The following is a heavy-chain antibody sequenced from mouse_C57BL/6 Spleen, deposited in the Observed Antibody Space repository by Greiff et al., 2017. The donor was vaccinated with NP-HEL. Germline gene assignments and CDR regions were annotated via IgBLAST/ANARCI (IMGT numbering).Heavy chain of an antibody. Sequence: VQLQQSGPELVKPGASVKISCKASGYAFSSSWMNWVKQRPGKGLEWIGRIYPGDGDTNYNGKFKGKATLTADKSSSTAYMQLSSLTSEDSAVYFCARLDTTVVPFDYWGQGTTLTVSS. D-gene: IGHD1-1*01. CDR2: IYPGDGDT. V-gene: IGHV1-82*01. CDR3: ARLDTTVVPFDY. CDR1: GYAFSSSW. J-gene: IGHJ2*01.